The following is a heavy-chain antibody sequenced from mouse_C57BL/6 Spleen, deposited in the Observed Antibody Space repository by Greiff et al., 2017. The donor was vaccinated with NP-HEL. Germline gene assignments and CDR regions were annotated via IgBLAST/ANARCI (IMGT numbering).Heavy chain of an antibody. J-gene: IGHJ4*01. V-gene: IGHV1-62-2*01. Sequence: VQLQESGAELVKPGASVKLSCKASGYTFTEYTIHWVKQRPGQGLEWIGWIYPGSGSTNYNEKFKDKATLTVDKSSSTAYMQLSSLTSEDSAVYVCESHEVAGYPYYAMDYWGQGTSVTVSS. D-gene: IGHD2-2*01. CDR2: IYPGSGST. CDR1: GYTFTEYT. CDR3: ESHEVAGYPYYAMDY.